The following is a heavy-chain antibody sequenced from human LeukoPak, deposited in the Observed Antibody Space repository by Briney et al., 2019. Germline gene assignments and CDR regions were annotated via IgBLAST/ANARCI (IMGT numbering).Heavy chain of an antibody. CDR3: AKERVAAGTTHRYYYYYMDV. CDR2: IRYDGSNK. V-gene: IGHV3-30*02. D-gene: IGHD6-13*01. J-gene: IGHJ6*03. CDR1: GFTLSSYG. Sequence: PGGSLRLSCAASGFTLSSYGMHWVRQAPGKGLEWVAFIRYDGSNKYYADSVKGRFTISRDNSKNTLYLQMNSLRAEDTAVYYCAKERVAAGTTHRYYYYYMDVWGKGTTVTVSS.